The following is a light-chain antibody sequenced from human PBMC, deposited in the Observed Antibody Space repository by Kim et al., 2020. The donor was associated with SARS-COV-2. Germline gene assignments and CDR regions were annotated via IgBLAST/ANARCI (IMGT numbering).Light chain of an antibody. J-gene: IGLJ2*01. Sequence: FGTTVRITCQGDSLRSYYSSWYQQKPGQAPVLFIYGKNNRPSGIPDRFSGSSSGNTASFTITGAQAEDEADYYCYSRDSSGNHVVFGGGTPLTVL. V-gene: IGLV3-19*01. CDR3: YSRDSSGNHVV. CDR2: GKN. CDR1: SLRSYY.